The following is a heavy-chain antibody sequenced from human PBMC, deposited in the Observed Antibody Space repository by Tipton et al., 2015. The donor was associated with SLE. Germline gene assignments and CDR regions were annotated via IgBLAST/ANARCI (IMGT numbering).Heavy chain of an antibody. J-gene: IGHJ4*02. CDR2: IYYSGSP. CDR1: GGSISSYY. V-gene: IGHV4-59*08. CDR3: ARSGDFWGGYFH. D-gene: IGHD3-3*01. Sequence: TLSLTCTVSGGSISSYYWSWIRQPPGKGLEWIGYIYYSGSPNYNPSLKSRVTISVDTSKNQFSLKLSSVTAADTAVYYCARSGDFWGGYFHWGQGTLVTVSS.